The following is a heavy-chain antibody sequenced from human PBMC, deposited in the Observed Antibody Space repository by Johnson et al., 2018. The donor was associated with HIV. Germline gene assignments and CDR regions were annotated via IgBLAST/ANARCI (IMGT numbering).Heavy chain of an antibody. V-gene: IGHV3-20*04. CDR1: GFTFSNAW. CDR3: ARDLIVGATTDAFDI. Sequence: VQLVESGGGFVQPGGSLRLSCAASGFTFSNAWMSWVRQAPGKGLEWVSGINWNGGSTGYADSVKGRFTISRDNAKNSLYLQMNSLRAEDTALYYCARDLIVGATTDAFDIWGQGTMVTVSS. CDR2: INWNGGST. J-gene: IGHJ3*02. D-gene: IGHD1-26*01.